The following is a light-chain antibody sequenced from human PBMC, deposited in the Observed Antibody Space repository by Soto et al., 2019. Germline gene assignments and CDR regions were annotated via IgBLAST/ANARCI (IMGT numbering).Light chain of an antibody. CDR3: ATWDATLSGLWV. CDR2: KSD. J-gene: IGLJ3*02. Sequence: PRSASGTPGQRVTMSCSGSTSNIGSHHVYWYQQLPGTAPKLLIYKSDQRPSGVPDRFSGSKSGTSASLDISGLWSEDEADYYCATWDATLSGLWVFGGGTQLTVL. V-gene: IGLV1-47*03. CDR1: TSNIGSHH.